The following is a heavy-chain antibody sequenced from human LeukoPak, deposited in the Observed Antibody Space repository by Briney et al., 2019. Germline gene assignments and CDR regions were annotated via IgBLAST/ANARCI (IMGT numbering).Heavy chain of an antibody. Sequence: SETLSLTCTVSGGSISSYYWSWIRRPPGKGLEWIGYIYYSGNTNYNPSLKTRVTISVDTSKNQFSLKLSSVTAADTAVYYCARAGSWKLNFDYWGQGTLVTVPS. CDR2: IYYSGNT. CDR3: ARAGSWKLNFDY. V-gene: IGHV4-59*01. J-gene: IGHJ4*02. D-gene: IGHD6-13*01. CDR1: GGSISSYY.